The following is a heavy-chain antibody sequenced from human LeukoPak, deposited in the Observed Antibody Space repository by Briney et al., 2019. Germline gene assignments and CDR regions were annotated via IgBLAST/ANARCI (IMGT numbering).Heavy chain of an antibody. V-gene: IGHV1-8*01. CDR1: GYPFTRYD. Sequence: GASVKVSCKASGYPFTRYDINWVRQASGQGLEWMGWMNPNSGYTGYVEKFQGRVTMTRITSISTAYMELSSLRSEDTAVYYCARGFQRDNYDSSDAFDIWGQGTMITVSS. J-gene: IGHJ3*02. CDR2: MNPNSGYT. D-gene: IGHD3-22*01. CDR3: ARGFQRDNYDSSDAFDI.